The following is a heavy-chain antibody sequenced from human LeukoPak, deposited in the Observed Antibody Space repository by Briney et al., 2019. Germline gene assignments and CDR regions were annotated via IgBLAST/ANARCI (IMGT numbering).Heavy chain of an antibody. CDR1: GYTFTSYY. D-gene: IGHD6-13*01. J-gene: IGHJ5*02. V-gene: IGHV1-46*01. CDR3: ARDREVAAAGTESNWFDP. CDR2: INPSGGNT. Sequence: ASVKVSCKASGYTFTSYYMHWVRQAPGQGLEWMGIINPSGGNTSYAQKFQGRVTMTRDTSTSTVYMELSSLRSEDTAVYYCARDREVAAAGTESNWFDPWGQGTLVTVSS.